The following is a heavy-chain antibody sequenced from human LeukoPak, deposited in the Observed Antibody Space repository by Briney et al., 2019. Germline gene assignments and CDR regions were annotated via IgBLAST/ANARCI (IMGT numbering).Heavy chain of an antibody. J-gene: IGHJ5*02. CDR3: ARDASSSGWFFDP. CDR1: GFTFDSYW. D-gene: IGHD6-19*01. Sequence: GGSLRLSCATSGFTFDSYWMSWVRQAPGKGLEWVANIKEDGSEKYYVDSVKGRFTISRDNAKNSVYLQMNSLRAEDTAVYYCARDASSSGWFFDPWGQGTLVSVSS. V-gene: IGHV3-7*01. CDR2: IKEDGSEK.